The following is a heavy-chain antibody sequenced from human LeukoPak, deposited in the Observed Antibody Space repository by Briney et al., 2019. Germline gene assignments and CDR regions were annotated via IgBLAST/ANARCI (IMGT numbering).Heavy chain of an antibody. J-gene: IGHJ4*02. Sequence: GGSLRLPCAASGFTFSSYTMSWVRQAPGKGLEWVSANTGSGSSTYYADSVKGRFTISRDNSKNTLYLQMNSLRAEDTAVYYCATDSSGYDYWGQGTLVTVSS. CDR1: GFTFSSYT. V-gene: IGHV3-23*01. CDR2: NTGSGSST. CDR3: ATDSSGYDY. D-gene: IGHD3-22*01.